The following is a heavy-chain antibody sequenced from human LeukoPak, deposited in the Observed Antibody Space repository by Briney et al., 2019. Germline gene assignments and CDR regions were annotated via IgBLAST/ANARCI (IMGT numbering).Heavy chain of an antibody. CDR3: ARARAGTTYYYYGMDV. D-gene: IGHD1-7*01. CDR2: ISGSGGST. CDR1: GFTCSSYA. J-gene: IGHJ6*02. V-gene: IGHV3-23*01. Sequence: GGSLRLSCAASGFTCSSYAMSWVRQAPGKGLEWVSAISGSGGSTYYADSVKGRFTISRDNSKNTLYLQMNSLRAEDTAVYYCARARAGTTYYYYGMDVWGQGTTVTVSS.